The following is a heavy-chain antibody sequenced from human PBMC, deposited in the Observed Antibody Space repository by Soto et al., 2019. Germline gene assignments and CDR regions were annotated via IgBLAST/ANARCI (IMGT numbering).Heavy chain of an antibody. V-gene: IGHV1-69*01. J-gene: IGHJ6*04. Sequence: QVPLVQSGAAVKKPGSSVKVSCKASGGTFSSYALSWVRQAPGHGLEWMGGIIPIFGTANSAPKFQGRVTITADESTSTAYMELSSLRSEDTAVYYCARDHSPDYYYGMDVWGKGTTVTVSS. D-gene: IGHD2-15*01. CDR3: ARDHSPDYYYGMDV. CDR1: GGTFSSYA. CDR2: IIPIFGTA.